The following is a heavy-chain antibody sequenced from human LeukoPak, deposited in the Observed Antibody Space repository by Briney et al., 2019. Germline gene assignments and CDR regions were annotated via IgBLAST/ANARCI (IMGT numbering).Heavy chain of an antibody. CDR1: GISFSSYG. Sequence: GSLRLSCVASGISFSSYGMNWVRQAPGKGLEWVSYISSSGSTIYYADSVKGRFTISRDNAKNSLYLQMNSLRAEDTAVYYCARDYGGNDGGDYFDYWGQGTLVTVSS. CDR2: ISSSGSTI. V-gene: IGHV3-48*03. CDR3: ARDYGGNDGGDYFDY. J-gene: IGHJ4*02. D-gene: IGHD4-23*01.